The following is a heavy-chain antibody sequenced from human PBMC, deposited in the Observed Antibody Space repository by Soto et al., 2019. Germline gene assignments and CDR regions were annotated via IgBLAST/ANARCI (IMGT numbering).Heavy chain of an antibody. D-gene: IGHD3-9*01. CDR2: IHYSGST. CDR1: GSAISRSSYY. J-gene: IGHJ4*02. CDR3: ARHLSLEYDILTGSIDY. V-gene: IGHV4-39*01. Sequence: SETLSLTYTVSGSAISRSSYYWGWIRQPPGKGLEWIGSIHYSGSTYYNPSLKSRVTISVDTSKNQFSLKLSSVTAADTAVYYCARHLSLEYDILTGSIDYWGQGTLVTVSS.